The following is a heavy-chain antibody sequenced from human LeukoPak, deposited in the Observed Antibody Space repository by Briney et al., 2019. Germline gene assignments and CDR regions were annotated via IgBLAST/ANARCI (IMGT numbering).Heavy chain of an antibody. D-gene: IGHD5-18*01. CDR2: IYSGGST. V-gene: IGHV3-66*01. Sequence: GGSLRLSCAASGFTVSSNYMSWVRQAPGKGLEWVSVIYSGGSTYYADSVKGRFTISRDNSKNTLYLQMNSLRAEDTAVYYCAREDTAMAPFDYWGQGTLVTVSS. J-gene: IGHJ4*02. CDR1: GFTVSSNY. CDR3: AREDTAMAPFDY.